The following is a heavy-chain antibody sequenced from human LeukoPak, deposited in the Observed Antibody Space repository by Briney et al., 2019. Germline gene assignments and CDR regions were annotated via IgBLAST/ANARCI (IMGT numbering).Heavy chain of an antibody. CDR2: IKQDGSEK. J-gene: IGHJ4*02. CDR3: ATSTAAAGTD. V-gene: IGHV3-7*03. D-gene: IGHD6-13*01. Sequence: GGSLRLSCTASGFTFSNLWMSWVRQAPGKGLKWVANIKQDGSEKYYVDSVKGRFTISRDNAQNSLYLQMNSLRAEDTAIYYCATSTAAAGTDWGQGTLVTVSS. CDR1: GFTFSNLW.